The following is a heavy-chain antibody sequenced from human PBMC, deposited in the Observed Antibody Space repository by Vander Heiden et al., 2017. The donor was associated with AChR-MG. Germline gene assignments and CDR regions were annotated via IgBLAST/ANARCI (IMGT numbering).Heavy chain of an antibody. CDR1: RFTLSSYW. V-gene: IGHV3-7*01. J-gene: IGHJ4*02. D-gene: IGHD6-13*01. CDR3: ARRGSSWYVLGNFDY. Sequence: EVQLVESGGGLVQPGGSLRLSCAASRFTLSSYWMSWVRQAPGKGLEWVANIKKDGSEKYYVDSGKGRFAISRDNAKNSLYLRMNSLRADDTAVYYCARRGSSWYVLGNFDYWGQGTLVTVSS. CDR2: IKKDGSEK.